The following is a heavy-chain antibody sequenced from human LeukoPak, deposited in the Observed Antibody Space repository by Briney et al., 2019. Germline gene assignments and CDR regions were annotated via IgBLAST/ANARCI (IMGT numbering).Heavy chain of an antibody. V-gene: IGHV2-5*01. CDR2: IYWNDDK. Sequence: SGPTLVKPTQTLTLTCTFSGFSLSTSGVGVGWIRQPPGKALEWLALIYWNDDKRYSPSLKSRLTITKDTSKNQVVLTMTNMDPVDTATYYCARSRGTLAVGRAFDIWGQGTMVTVSS. J-gene: IGHJ3*02. CDR1: GFSLSTSGVG. CDR3: ARSRGTLAVGRAFDI. D-gene: IGHD6-19*01.